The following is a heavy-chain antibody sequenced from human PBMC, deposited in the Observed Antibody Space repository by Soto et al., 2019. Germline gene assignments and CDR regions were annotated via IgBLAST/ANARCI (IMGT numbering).Heavy chain of an antibody. V-gene: IGHV3-53*01. CDR1: GFTVSSNY. CDR2: IYSGGST. Sequence: EVQLVESGGGLIQPGGSLRLSCAASGFTVSSNYMSWVRQAPGKGLEWVSVIYSGGSTYYADSVKGRFTISRDNSKNTLYLQMNSLRAEDTAVYYCARDLGELPQYYYYGMDVWGQGTTVTVSS. D-gene: IGHD3-10*01. CDR3: ARDLGELPQYYYYGMDV. J-gene: IGHJ6*02.